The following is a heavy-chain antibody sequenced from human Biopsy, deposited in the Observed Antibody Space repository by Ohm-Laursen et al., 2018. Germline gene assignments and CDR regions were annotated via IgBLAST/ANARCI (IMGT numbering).Heavy chain of an antibody. CDR3: TSVPCSRATCSAD. V-gene: IGHV3-15*01. CDR1: GFIFSNAW. CDR2: IKTKAAGGTT. Sequence: SLRLSCAASGFIFSNAWMTWVRQAPGKGLEWVGRIKTKAAGGTTDYAAPVKGRCIISRDDSEDTLYLQMSSLQIEDTAIYYCTSVPCSRATCSADWGQGTLVIVSS. J-gene: IGHJ4*02. D-gene: IGHD5-24*01.